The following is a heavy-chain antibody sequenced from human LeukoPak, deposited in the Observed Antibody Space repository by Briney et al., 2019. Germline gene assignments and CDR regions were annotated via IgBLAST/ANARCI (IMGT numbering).Heavy chain of an antibody. CDR1: GFTFSSYA. J-gene: IGHJ4*02. Sequence: GGSLRLSCAASGFTFSSYAMSWVRQAPGKGLEWVSAISGSGGSTYYADSVRGRFTISRDNSKNTLYLQMNSLRAEDTAVYYCAKDLGYDLWSGSGPYYFDYWGQGTLVTVSS. D-gene: IGHD3-3*01. CDR2: ISGSGGST. CDR3: AKDLGYDLWSGSGPYYFDY. V-gene: IGHV3-23*01.